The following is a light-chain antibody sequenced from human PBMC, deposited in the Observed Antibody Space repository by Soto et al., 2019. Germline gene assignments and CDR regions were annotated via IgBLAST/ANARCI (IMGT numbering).Light chain of an antibody. CDR2: DDS. CDR1: NIGGRN. V-gene: IGLV3-21*02. Sequence: SYELTQPPSVSVAPGQTARIACGGNNIGGRNVHWYQQKPGQAPVLVVYDDSDRPSGIPERISGSKSGNTAALTISRVEAGDEADYYCQVWDGSSDPVVFGRGTKLTVL. J-gene: IGLJ2*01. CDR3: QVWDGSSDPVV.